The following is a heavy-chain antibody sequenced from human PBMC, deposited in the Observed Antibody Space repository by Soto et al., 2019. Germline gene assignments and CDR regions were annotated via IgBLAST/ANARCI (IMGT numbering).Heavy chain of an antibody. V-gene: IGHV4-4*07. CDR3: ARDQYSYGYLLILDY. Sequence: PSETLSLTCTVSGGSISSYYWSWIRQPAGKGLEWIGRIYTSGSTNYNPSLKSRVTMSVDTSKNQFSLKLSSVTAADTAVYYCARDQYSYGYLLILDYWGQGTLVTVSS. D-gene: IGHD5-18*01. J-gene: IGHJ4*02. CDR1: GGSISSYY. CDR2: IYTSGST.